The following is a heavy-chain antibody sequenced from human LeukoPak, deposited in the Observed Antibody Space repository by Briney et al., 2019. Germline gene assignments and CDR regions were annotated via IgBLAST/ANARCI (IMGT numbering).Heavy chain of an antibody. CDR2: IYYSGST. D-gene: IGHD7-27*01. V-gene: IGHV4-59*01. CDR1: GGSISSYY. J-gene: IGHJ3*02. CDR3: ASMGIRHAFDI. Sequence: PSETLSLTCTVSGGSISSYYWSWIRQPPGKGLEWIGYIYYSGSTNYNPSLKSRVTISVDTSKNQFSLKQSSVTAADTAVYYCASMGIRHAFDIWGQGTMVTVSS.